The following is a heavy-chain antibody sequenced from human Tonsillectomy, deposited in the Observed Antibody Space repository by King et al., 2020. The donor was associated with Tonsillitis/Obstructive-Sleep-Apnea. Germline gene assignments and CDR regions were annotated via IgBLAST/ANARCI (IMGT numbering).Heavy chain of an antibody. CDR2: INPGGGST. Sequence: QLVQSGAEVKKPGASVKVSCKASGYTFTSYSMHWVRQAPGQGLEWMGIINPGGGSTRYAQKFQGRVTMTRDTSTSTVYMDLSSLRSEDTAVYYCARDLYACSSGFLFLSAVDVWGKGTTVTVSS. D-gene: IGHD3-3*01. CDR1: GYTFTSYS. J-gene: IGHJ6*04. V-gene: IGHV1-46*01. CDR3: ARDLYACSSGFLFLSAVDV.